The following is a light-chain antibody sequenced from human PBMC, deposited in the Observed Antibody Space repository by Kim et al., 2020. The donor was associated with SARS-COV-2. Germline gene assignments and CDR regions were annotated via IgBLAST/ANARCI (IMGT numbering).Light chain of an antibody. Sequence: EIVLTQSPGTLSLSPGESATLSCRASQSVSSNSLAWYQQKPGQAPRHLIYAASSRATGVPDRFSGSGSGTDITLTISRLEPEDIAVYYCQQYGSSPGTFGQGTKLEI. V-gene: IGKV3-20*01. CDR2: AAS. CDR1: QSVSSNS. CDR3: QQYGSSPGT. J-gene: IGKJ2*01.